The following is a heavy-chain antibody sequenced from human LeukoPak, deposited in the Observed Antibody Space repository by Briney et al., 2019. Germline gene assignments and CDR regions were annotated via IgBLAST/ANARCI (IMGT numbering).Heavy chain of an antibody. CDR1: GASFSDTTYY. J-gene: IGHJ3*02. CDR2: IYFSET. D-gene: IGHD3-10*01. V-gene: IGHV4-39*01. Sequence: PSETLSLTCTVSGASFSDTTYYWAWFRQPPGKGLEWIASIYFSETKYNPSFKSRITISGDTSKNQFSLKLTSVTATDTAVYYCASPSKLVLSRGAFDIWGQGTMVSVSA. CDR3: ASPSKLVLSRGAFDI.